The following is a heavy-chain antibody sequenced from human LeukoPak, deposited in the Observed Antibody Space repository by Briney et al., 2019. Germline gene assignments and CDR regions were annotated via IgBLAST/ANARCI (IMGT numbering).Heavy chain of an antibody. V-gene: IGHV4-61*01. J-gene: IGHJ5*02. Sequence: SETLSLTCAVSGGSVSSDSYFWHWIRRSPGKGLEWLGFVYYSGRTKYNPSLKSRVTISVDTSKNQFSLKLSSVTAADTAVYYCARIHSSSWYLNWFDPWGQGTLVTVSS. CDR1: GGSVSSDSYF. D-gene: IGHD6-13*01. CDR3: ARIHSSSWYLNWFDP. CDR2: VYYSGRT.